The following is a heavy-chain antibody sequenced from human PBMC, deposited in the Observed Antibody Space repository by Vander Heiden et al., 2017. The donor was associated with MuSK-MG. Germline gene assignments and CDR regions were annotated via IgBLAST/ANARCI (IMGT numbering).Heavy chain of an antibody. CDR2: IKKDGSEK. CDR3: AQIFGMIVNDY. J-gene: IGHJ4*02. CDR1: GFTFSSYW. D-gene: IGHD3-3*01. V-gene: IGHV3-7*01. Sequence: EVQLVESGGGLVQPGGSLRLSCAASGFTFSSYWMSWVRQAPGKGLEWVANIKKDGSEKYYADSVKGRFTISRDNAKNSLYLQMNSLRAEDTAVYYCAQIFGMIVNDYWGQGTLVTVSS.